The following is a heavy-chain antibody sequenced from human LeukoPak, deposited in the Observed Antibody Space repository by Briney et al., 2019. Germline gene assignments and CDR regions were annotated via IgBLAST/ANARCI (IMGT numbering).Heavy chain of an antibody. CDR1: GYTFTSYD. D-gene: IGHD5-18*01. CDR2: MNPNSGNI. CDR3: ARSLGYGLPIGY. V-gene: IGHV1-8*01. J-gene: IGHJ4*02. Sequence: ASVKVSCKASGYTFTSYDINWVRQATGQGLEWMGWMNPNSGNIGYAQKFQGRVTMTRNTSISTAYMELSSLRSEDTAVYYCARSLGYGLPIGYWGQGTLVTVSS.